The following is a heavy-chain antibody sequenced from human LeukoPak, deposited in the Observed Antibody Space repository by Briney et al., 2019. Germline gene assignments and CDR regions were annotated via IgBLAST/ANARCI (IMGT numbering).Heavy chain of an antibody. D-gene: IGHD2-15*01. V-gene: IGHV4-59*01. Sequence: SETLSLTCSVSTHSTNTYYWSWLRQSPGKGLEWIGHIYHSGSTDYNPSFKSRVTISIDMSKKEFSLKLTSVTVADTAMYYSVRLLWELLAPYFDHWGQGAFVIVSS. CDR1: THSTNTYY. CDR2: IYHSGST. CDR3: VRLLWELLAPYFDH. J-gene: IGHJ4*02.